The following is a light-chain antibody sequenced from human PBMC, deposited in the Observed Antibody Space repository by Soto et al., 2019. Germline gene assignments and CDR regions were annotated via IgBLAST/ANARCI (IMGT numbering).Light chain of an antibody. J-gene: IGKJ2*01. CDR2: AAS. CDR3: QQSYSAPYT. CDR1: QSIYSS. Sequence: DIQMTPSQSSLSASVGDRVTITCRASQSIYSSLNWYHQKPGKAPKHLIYAASNLQSGVPSRFSGSGSGTDFTLIISSLQPEDFATYYCQQSYSAPYTLGQGTKREL. V-gene: IGKV1-39*01.